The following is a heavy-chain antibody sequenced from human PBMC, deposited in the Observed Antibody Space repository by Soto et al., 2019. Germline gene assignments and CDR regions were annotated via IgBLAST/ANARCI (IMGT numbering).Heavy chain of an antibody. D-gene: IGHD3-16*01. J-gene: IGHJ6*02. CDR2: ISAYNGNT. CDR3: ARDRPAWGRWYYGMDV. V-gene: IGHV1-18*01. CDR1: GYTFTNYG. Sequence: QVQLVQSGTEVKKPGASVKVSCKASGYTFTNYGISWVRQAPGQGLEWMGWISAYNGNTNYAQKLQGRVTMTTDTSTSTAFTELRSLRSDDTALYYCARDRPAWGRWYYGMDVWGQGTTVTVSS.